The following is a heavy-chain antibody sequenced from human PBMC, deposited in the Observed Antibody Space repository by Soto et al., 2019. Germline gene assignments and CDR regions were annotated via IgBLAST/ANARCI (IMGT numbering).Heavy chain of an antibody. V-gene: IGHV4-30-2*01. Sequence: QLQLQESGSGLVKPSQTLSLTCAVSGGSISSGGYSWSWIRQPPGKGLEWIGYIYHSGSTYYNPSLKSRVTISVDRSKNQFALKLSSVTAADTAVDYCASYSGYDGSRDYWGQGTLVTVSS. CDR3: ASYSGYDGSRDY. J-gene: IGHJ4*02. CDR2: IYHSGST. D-gene: IGHD5-12*01. CDR1: GGSISSGGYS.